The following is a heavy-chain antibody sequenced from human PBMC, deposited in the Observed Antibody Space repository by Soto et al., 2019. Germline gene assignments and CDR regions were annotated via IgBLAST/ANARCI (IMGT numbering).Heavy chain of an antibody. CDR2: IYYSGST. CDR1: GGSISSSSYY. V-gene: IGHV4-39*01. D-gene: IGHD3-10*01. Sequence: SETLSLTCTLSGGSISSSSYYWGWIRQPPGKGLEWIGSIYYSGSTYYNPSLKSRVTITVDPSKNQFSLKLSSVTAADTAVYYCQDYGSGSYNYYVYYGMDVWGQGTTVT. J-gene: IGHJ6*02. CDR3: QDYGSGSYNYYVYYGMDV.